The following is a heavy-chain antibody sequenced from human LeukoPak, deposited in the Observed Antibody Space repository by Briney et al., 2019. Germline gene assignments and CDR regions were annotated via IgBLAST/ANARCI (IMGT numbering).Heavy chain of an antibody. CDR2: IYDSGDT. CDR3: AGVLSVNYGQFDD. CDR1: GGSIRSHF. J-gene: IGHJ4*02. D-gene: IGHD3-10*01. V-gene: IGHV4-59*08. Sequence: SETLSLPCTVSGGSIRSHFWSWIREPPGKGLEWMGYIYDSGDTNYTPSLNSRVTISVDTSNNQFSLRLNTLTAADTAVYYCAGVLSVNYGQFDDWGQGTLVTV.